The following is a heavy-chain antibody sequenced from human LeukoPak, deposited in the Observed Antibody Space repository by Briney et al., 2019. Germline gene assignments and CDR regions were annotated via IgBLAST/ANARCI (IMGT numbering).Heavy chain of an antibody. Sequence: SETLSLTCTVSGGSISSGGYYWSWIRQHPGKGLEWIGYIYYSGSTYYNPSLKSRVTISVDTSKNQFSLKLSSVTAADTAVYYCARVPAYGEYWFDPWGQGTLVTVSS. CDR1: GGSISSGGYY. CDR3: ARVPAYGEYWFDP. CDR2: IYYSGST. V-gene: IGHV4-31*03. D-gene: IGHD4-17*01. J-gene: IGHJ5*02.